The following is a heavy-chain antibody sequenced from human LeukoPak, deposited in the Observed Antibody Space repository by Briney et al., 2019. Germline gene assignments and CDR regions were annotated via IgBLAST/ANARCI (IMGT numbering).Heavy chain of an antibody. CDR2: IYSGGST. V-gene: IGHV3-53*01. CDR3: ATDYGDFQGRAFDI. Sequence: GGSLRLSCAASGFTFSNYAMIWVRQAPGKGLEWVSVIYSGGSTYYADSVMGRFHISRDNSKNTLYLQMNSLRAEDTAVYYCATDYGDFQGRAFDIWGQGTMVTVSS. J-gene: IGHJ3*02. D-gene: IGHD4-17*01. CDR1: GFTFSNYA.